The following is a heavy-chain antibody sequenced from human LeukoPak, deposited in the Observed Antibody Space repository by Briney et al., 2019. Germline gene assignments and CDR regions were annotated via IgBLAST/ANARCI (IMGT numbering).Heavy chain of an antibody. Sequence: PSETLSLTCTVSGGSISSGGYYWSWIRQHPGKGLEWLGYIYYSGSTYYNPSLKSRVTISVDTSKNQFSLKLSSVTAADTAVYYCARETAADGYNYFDYWGQGTLVTVSS. J-gene: IGHJ4*02. D-gene: IGHD5-24*01. CDR3: ARETAADGYNYFDY. CDR1: GGSISSGGYY. CDR2: IYYSGST. V-gene: IGHV4-31*03.